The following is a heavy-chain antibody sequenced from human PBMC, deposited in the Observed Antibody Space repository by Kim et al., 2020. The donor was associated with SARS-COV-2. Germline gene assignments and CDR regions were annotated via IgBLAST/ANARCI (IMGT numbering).Heavy chain of an antibody. CDR3: ARMPYYDSSSDAFDI. V-gene: IGHV4-59*01. D-gene: IGHD3-22*01. J-gene: IGHJ3*02. Sequence: PTLKSRVTISVDTSKNQFTLKLSSVTAADTAVYYCARMPYYDSSSDAFDIWGQGTMVTVSS.